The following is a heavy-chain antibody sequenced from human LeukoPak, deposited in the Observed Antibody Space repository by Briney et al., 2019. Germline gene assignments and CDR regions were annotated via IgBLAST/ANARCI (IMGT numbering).Heavy chain of an antibody. V-gene: IGHV4-39*01. CDR3: ARHRKVDTAGDY. J-gene: IGHJ4*02. D-gene: IGHD5-18*01. Sequence: SETLSLTCTVSGGSTSSSSYYWSWVRQPPGKGLEWIGSIYYTGSTYYNPSLKSRVTISLDTSKNQFSPKLISVTAADTAVYYCARHRKVDTAGDYWGQGTLVTVSS. CDR2: IYYTGST. CDR1: GGSTSSSSYY.